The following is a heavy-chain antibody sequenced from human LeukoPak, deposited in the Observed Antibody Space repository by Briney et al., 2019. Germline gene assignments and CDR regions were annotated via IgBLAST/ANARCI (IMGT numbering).Heavy chain of an antibody. CDR2: IYYSGST. Sequence: SETLSLTRTVSGGSISSYYWSWIRQPPGKGLEWIGYIYYSGSTNYNPSLKSRVTISVDTSKNQFSLKLSSVTAADTAVYYCARTLWFGELYFDYWGQGTLVTVSS. V-gene: IGHV4-59*01. J-gene: IGHJ4*02. CDR1: GGSISSYY. D-gene: IGHD3-10*01. CDR3: ARTLWFGELYFDY.